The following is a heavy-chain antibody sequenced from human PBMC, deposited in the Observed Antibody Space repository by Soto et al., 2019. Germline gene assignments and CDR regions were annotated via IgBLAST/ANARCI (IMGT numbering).Heavy chain of an antibody. CDR3: ARGTVGYCSSGVCFGYVDK. V-gene: IGHV4-31*03. CDR1: GDSIRSDIFY. CDR2: IHYSGRGT. Sequence: QVQLQESGPGLVNPSQTLSLTCTVSGDSIRSDIFYWAWVRQQPGKGLEWTGYIHYSGRGTYYNPSLKSRLSISVDASKNEFSLKMSSVTAADTAVYYCARGTVGYCSSGVCFGYVDKWGQGTLVTVSS. D-gene: IGHD2-8*01. J-gene: IGHJ4*02.